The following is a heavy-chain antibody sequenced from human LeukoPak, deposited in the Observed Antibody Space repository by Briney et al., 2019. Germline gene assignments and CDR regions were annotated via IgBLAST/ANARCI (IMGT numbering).Heavy chain of an antibody. CDR3: AKYYYDSSGYYYGDY. Sequence: GGSLRLSCAASGFTFGRYWMHWVRHAPGKGLVWVSRINSDGSSSSYADSVKGRFTISRDNAKNTLYLQMNSLRAEDTAVYYCAKYYYDSSGYYYGDYWGQGTLVTVSS. D-gene: IGHD3-22*01. CDR2: INSDGSSS. V-gene: IGHV3-74*01. CDR1: GFTFGRYW. J-gene: IGHJ4*02.